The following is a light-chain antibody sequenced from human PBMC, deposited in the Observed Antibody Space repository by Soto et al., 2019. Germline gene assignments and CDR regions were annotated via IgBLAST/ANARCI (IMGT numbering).Light chain of an antibody. V-gene: IGLV2-14*01. Sequence: QSALTQPASVSGSPGQSITISCTGTSSDIGGYNYVSWYQQHPGKVPKLIIFEVTTRPSGVSNRFSGSKSGNTASLTISGLQADDEADYYCSSFTSTSTPYVFGTGTKLTVL. J-gene: IGLJ1*01. CDR3: SSFTSTSTPYV. CDR2: EVT. CDR1: SSDIGGYNY.